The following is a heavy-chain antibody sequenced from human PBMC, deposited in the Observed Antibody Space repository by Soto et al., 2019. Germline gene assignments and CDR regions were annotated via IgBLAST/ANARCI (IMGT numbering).Heavy chain of an antibody. V-gene: IGHV3-23*01. J-gene: IGHJ4*02. CDR2: ISGSGGST. CDR3: ARVGLSDILTGYDY. D-gene: IGHD3-9*01. Sequence: PGGSLRLSCAASGFTFSSYAMSWVRQAPGKGLEWVSAISGSGGSTYYADSVKGRFTISRDNSKNTLYLQMNSLRAEDTAVYYCARVGLSDILTGYDYWGQGTLVTVSS. CDR1: GFTFSSYA.